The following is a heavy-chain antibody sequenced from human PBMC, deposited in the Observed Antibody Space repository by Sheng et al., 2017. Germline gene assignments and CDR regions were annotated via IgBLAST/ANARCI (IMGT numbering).Heavy chain of an antibody. V-gene: IGHV1-69*13. CDR3: ARDQSANYYDSSGYYYLQWFDP. CDR2: IIPIFGTA. CDR1: GGTFSSYA. D-gene: IGHD3-22*01. J-gene: IGHJ5*02. Sequence: QVQLVQSGAEVKKPGSSVKVSCKASGGTFSSYAISWVRQAPGQGLEWMGGIIPIFGTANYAQKFQGRVTITADESTSTAYMELSSLRSEDTAVYYCARDQSANYYDSSGYYYLQWFDPWGQGTLVTVSS.